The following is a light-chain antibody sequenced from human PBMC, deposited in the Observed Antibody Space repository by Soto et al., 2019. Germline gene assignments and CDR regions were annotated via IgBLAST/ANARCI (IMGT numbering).Light chain of an antibody. Sequence: QSVLTQPPSVSEAPGQKVTISCSGSSSNIGGNYVSWYQVVPRTAPKLLIYDNMKRHSGIPDRFSGSKSGTSATLGITEHQIGDEAEYFCGTWDSSLGTVVFGGGTQLTVL. CDR2: DNM. CDR1: SSNIGGNY. V-gene: IGLV1-51*01. CDR3: GTWDSSLGTVV. J-gene: IGLJ2*01.